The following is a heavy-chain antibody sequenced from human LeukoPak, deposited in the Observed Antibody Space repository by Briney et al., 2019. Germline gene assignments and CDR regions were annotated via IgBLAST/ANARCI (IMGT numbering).Heavy chain of an antibody. CDR3: ARLTLHSRDIVVVPAAIDY. CDR2: ISHSGST. V-gene: IGHV4-34*01. Sequence: SETLSLTCTVSGASISSYYWSWIRQPPGKGLEWIGEISHSGSTNYNPSLKSRVTISVDTSKNQFSLKLSSVTAADTAVYYCARLTLHSRDIVVVPAAIDYWGQGTLVTVSS. CDR1: GASISSYY. J-gene: IGHJ4*02. D-gene: IGHD2-2*01.